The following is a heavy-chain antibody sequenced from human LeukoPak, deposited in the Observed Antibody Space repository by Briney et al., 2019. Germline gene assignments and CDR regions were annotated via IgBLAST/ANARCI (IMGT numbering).Heavy chain of an antibody. J-gene: IGHJ3*02. D-gene: IGHD3-3*01. V-gene: IGHV4-34*01. CDR1: GGSFSGYY. Sequence: PSETLSLTCAVYGGSFSGYYWSWIRQPPGKGLEWIGEINHSGSTNYNPSLKSRVTISVDTSKNQFSLKLSSVTAADTAVYYCASRKIRFLASRGVFDIWGQGTMVIVSS. CDR3: ASRKIRFLASRGVFDI. CDR2: INHSGST.